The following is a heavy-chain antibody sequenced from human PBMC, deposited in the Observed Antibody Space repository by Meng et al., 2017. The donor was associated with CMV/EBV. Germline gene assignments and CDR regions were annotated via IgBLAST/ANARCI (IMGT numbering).Heavy chain of an antibody. Sequence: VQLQESGPGRVKPSQTLSLTCTVSGGFISSGDYYWSWIRQPPGKGLEWIGYIYYSGSTYYNPSLKSRVTISVDTSKNQFSPKLSSVTAADTAVYYCARVGRTSCYDYWGQGTLVTVSS. D-gene: IGHD2-2*01. CDR2: IYYSGST. J-gene: IGHJ4*02. CDR3: ARVGRTSCYDY. CDR1: GGFISSGDYY. V-gene: IGHV4-30-4*08.